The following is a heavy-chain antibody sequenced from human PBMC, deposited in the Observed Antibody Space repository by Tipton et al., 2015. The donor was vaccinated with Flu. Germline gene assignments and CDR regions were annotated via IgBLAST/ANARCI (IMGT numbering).Heavy chain of an antibody. CDR1: GGSFSGYY. V-gene: IGHV4-34*01. CDR3: ARDREYYDSSGTYYYYGMDV. J-gene: IGHJ6*02. Sequence: TLSLTCAVYGGSFSGYYWSWIRQPPGKGLEWIGEINHSGSTNYNPSLKSRVTISVDTSKNQFSLKLSSVTAADTAVYYCARDREYYDSSGTYYYYGMDVWGQGTTVTVSS. CDR2: INHSGST. D-gene: IGHD3-22*01.